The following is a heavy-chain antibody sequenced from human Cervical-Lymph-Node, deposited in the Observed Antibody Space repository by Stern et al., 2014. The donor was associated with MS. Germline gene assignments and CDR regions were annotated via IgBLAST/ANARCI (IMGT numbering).Heavy chain of an antibody. CDR1: GHKFNNYW. V-gene: IGHV5-51*01. Sequence: VRLVQSRAEVKRPGGSLKISCKGSGHKFNNYWIGWVRQTPGKGLEWVGSIYPRDSDDNYKPSFQGQVAISVDSSTSTAYLQWSRLKASDTAMYFCATTTYDFWNGYSYYFESWGQGTLVTVSS. D-gene: IGHD3-3*01. CDR2: IYPRDSDD. CDR3: ATTTYDFWNGYSYYFES. J-gene: IGHJ4*02.